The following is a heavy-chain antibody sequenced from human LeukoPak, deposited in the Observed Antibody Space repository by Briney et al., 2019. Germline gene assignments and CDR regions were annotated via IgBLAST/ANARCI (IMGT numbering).Heavy chain of an antibody. CDR1: GFTFSSYS. CDR3: AREGGQGYCSSTSCRTYYYMDV. D-gene: IGHD2-2*01. J-gene: IGHJ6*03. Sequence: GGSLRLSCAASGFTFSSYSMNWVRQAPGKGLEWVSSFSGSSSYIYYADSVKGRFTISRDNAKNSLYLQMHSLRAEDTAVYYCAREGGQGYCSSTSCRTYYYMDVWGKGTTVTVSS. CDR2: FSGSSSYI. V-gene: IGHV3-21*01.